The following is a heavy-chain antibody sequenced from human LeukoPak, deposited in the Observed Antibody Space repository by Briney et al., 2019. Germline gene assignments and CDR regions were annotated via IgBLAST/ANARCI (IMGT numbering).Heavy chain of an antibody. J-gene: IGHJ4*02. CDR1: GFSFGDYA. Sequence: PGRSLRLSCSASGFSFGDYAMSWVRQAPGKGLEWVAYISNNGKTIYYADCVKGRFTISRDNARSSLYLQMNSLRAEDTAVYYCVFDIWTLGGHWGQGTLVSVAS. V-gene: IGHV3-48*03. CDR3: VFDIWTLGGH. D-gene: IGHD3-9*01. CDR2: ISNNGKTI.